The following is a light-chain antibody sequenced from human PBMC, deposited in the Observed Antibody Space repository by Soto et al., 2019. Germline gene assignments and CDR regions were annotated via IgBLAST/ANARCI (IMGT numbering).Light chain of an antibody. CDR2: AAS. V-gene: IGKV1-12*01. Sequence: DLQMTPSPSSVSASVGDRVTITCRASQGISSWLAWYQQKPGKAPKLLSYAASSLQSWVPSRFSGSGSGTDFTLTISNLEPEDFATYNCQQANSFPQLTFGGGTNVEIK. CDR1: QGISSW. CDR3: QQANSFPQLT. J-gene: IGKJ4*01.